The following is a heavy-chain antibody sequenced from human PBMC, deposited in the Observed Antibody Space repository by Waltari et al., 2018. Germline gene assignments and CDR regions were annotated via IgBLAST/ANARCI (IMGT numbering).Heavy chain of an antibody. V-gene: IGHV3-33*01. J-gene: IGHJ6*02. CDR1: GVTFNNYG. Sequence: QVQLVESGGGVVQPGRSLRLSWAASGVTFNNYGMRWVRQAPGKGLEWVALIWYDGSNKYYADSVKGRFTISRDNSKNTLYLQMKSLRAEDTAVYYCARGGYCSSTSCYQYNYGLDVWGQGTTVTVSS. D-gene: IGHD2-2*01. CDR3: ARGGYCSSTSCYQYNYGLDV. CDR2: IWYDGSNK.